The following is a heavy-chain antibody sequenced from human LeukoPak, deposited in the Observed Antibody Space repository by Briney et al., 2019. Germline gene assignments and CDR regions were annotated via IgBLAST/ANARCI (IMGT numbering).Heavy chain of an antibody. CDR1: GYTFTSYY. CDR3: AREGRGWAFDI. V-gene: IGHV1-46*01. J-gene: IGHJ3*02. Sequence: SSVKVSCKASGYTFTSYYMHWVRQAPGQGLEWMGIINPSGGSTSYAQKFQGRVTMTRDTSTSTDYMELSRLRSDDTAVYYCAREGRGWAFDIWGQGTMVTVSS. CDR2: INPSGGST. D-gene: IGHD2-15*01.